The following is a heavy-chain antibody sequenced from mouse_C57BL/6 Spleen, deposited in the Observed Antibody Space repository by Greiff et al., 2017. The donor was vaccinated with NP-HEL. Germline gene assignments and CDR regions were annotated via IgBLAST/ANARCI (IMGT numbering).Heavy chain of an antibody. Sequence: AQLQQSGPELVKPGASVKMSCKASGYTFTDYNMHWVKQSHGKSLEWIGYINPNNGGTSYNQKFKGKATLTVNKSSSTAYMELRSLTSEDSAVYYCARPYYDYGKEAMDYWGQGTSVTVSS. CDR3: ARPYYDYGKEAMDY. CDR2: INPNNGGT. D-gene: IGHD2-4*01. V-gene: IGHV1-22*01. J-gene: IGHJ4*01. CDR1: GYTFTDYN.